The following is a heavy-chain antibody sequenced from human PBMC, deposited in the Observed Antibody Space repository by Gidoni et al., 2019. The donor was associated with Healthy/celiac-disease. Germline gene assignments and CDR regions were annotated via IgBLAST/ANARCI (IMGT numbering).Heavy chain of an antibody. CDR2: IYYSGST. D-gene: IGHD3-3*01. CDR1: GGSISIGGYY. J-gene: IGHJ6*02. V-gene: IGHV4-31*03. Sequence: QVQLQESGPGLVKPSQTLSLTCTVSGGSISIGGYYWSWIRQHPGKGLEWIGYIYYSGSTYYNPSLKSRVTISVDTSKNQFSLKLSSVTAADTAVYYCAREWGFWSGRSNYYYYGMDVWGQGTTVTVSS. CDR3: AREWGFWSGRSNYYYYGMDV.